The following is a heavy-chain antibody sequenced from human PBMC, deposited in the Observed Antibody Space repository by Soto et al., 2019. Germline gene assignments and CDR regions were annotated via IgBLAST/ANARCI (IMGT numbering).Heavy chain of an antibody. CDR1: GYTFIGNY. D-gene: IGHD2-21*01. CDR2: MSPSGGDT. J-gene: IGHJ6*02. V-gene: IGHV1-2*02. Sequence: ASVKVSCKASGYTFIGNYIHWVRQAPGQGLEWMGWMSPSGGDTKVAQRFQGRVTMTWDTSISTAYMELTSLRSDDTAIYYCARADLHNRCYCYAMDVWGQGTMVTVSS. CDR3: ARADLHNRCYCYAMDV.